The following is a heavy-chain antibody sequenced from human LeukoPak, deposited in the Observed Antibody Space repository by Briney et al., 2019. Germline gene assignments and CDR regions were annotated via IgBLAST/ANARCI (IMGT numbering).Heavy chain of an antibody. J-gene: IGHJ3*02. Sequence: PSETLSLTCAVSGGSISSGGYYWSWIRQHPGKGLEWIGYIYYSGSTYYNPSLKSRVTISVDTSKNQFSLKLSSVTAADTAVYYCARRRGHYYDSSAHIPGPDDAFDIWGQGTMVTVSS. D-gene: IGHD3-22*01. CDR1: GGSISSGGYY. V-gene: IGHV4-31*11. CDR3: ARRRGHYYDSSAHIPGPDDAFDI. CDR2: IYYSGST.